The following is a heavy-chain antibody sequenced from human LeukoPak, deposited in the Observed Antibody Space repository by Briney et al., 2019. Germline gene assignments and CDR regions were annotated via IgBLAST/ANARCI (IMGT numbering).Heavy chain of an antibody. Sequence: PGGSLRLSCAASGFTFNNYGMHWVRQAPGKGLEWVSSISSSSSYIYHADSVKGRFTISRDNAKNSLYLQMNSLRAEDTAVYYCARNHQVTGDHRRSYYYYYMGVWGKGTTVTVSS. D-gene: IGHD3-9*01. CDR3: ARNHQVTGDHRRSYYYYYMGV. V-gene: IGHV3-21*01. CDR1: GFTFNNYG. J-gene: IGHJ6*03. CDR2: ISSSSSYI.